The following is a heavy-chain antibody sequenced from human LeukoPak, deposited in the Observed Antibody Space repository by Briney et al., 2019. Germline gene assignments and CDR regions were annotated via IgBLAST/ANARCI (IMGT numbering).Heavy chain of an antibody. Sequence: PGGSLRLSCAASGFTFNTYAMSWVRQAPGKGLEWVSSISASGGSTYYADSVKGRFTISRDNSKNTLYLQMNSLRAEDTAVYYCARDLSPDYGDYGLDYWGQGTLVTVSS. D-gene: IGHD4-17*01. V-gene: IGHV3-23*01. CDR2: ISASGGST. CDR3: ARDLSPDYGDYGLDY. J-gene: IGHJ4*02. CDR1: GFTFNTYA.